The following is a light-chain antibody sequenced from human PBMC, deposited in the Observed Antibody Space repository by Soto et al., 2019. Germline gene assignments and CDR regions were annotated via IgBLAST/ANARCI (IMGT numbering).Light chain of an antibody. V-gene: IGKV1-9*01. CDR3: QQLKSYPRT. CDR1: QDINSF. J-gene: IGKJ1*01. Sequence: DIQLTQSPSFLSASVGDRVTITCRASQDINSFLAWYQQKPGKAPNLLIYVASTLQSGVPSRFSGSGSGTEFSLTITSLLPEDFATYYCQQLKSYPRTFGQGTKVEIK. CDR2: VAS.